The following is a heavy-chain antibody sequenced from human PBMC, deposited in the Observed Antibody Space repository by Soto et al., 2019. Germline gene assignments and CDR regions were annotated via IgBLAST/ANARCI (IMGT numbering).Heavy chain of an antibody. V-gene: IGHV4-34*01. Sequence: SETLSLTCAVYGGSFSGYYWSWIRQPPGKGLEWIGEINHSGSTNYNPSLKSRVTISVDTSKNQCSLKLSSVTAADTAVYYCARDSGYEGQYFQHWGQGTLVTVSS. CDR1: GGSFSGYY. CDR2: INHSGST. CDR3: ARDSGYEGQYFQH. D-gene: IGHD5-12*01. J-gene: IGHJ1*01.